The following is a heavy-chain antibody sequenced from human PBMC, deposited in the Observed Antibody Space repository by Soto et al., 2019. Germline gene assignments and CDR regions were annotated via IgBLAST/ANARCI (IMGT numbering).Heavy chain of an antibody. D-gene: IGHD2-15*01. CDR3: ARGALNLGYCSGGSCYLFDP. Sequence: QVQLQESGPGLVKPSETLSLTCTVSGGSISSYYWSWIRQPPGKGLEWIGYIYYSGSTNYNPALKSRVTRPLDTSKDQLSLKLSSVTAADTAVYYCARGALNLGYCSGGSCYLFDPWGQGTLVTVSS. CDR2: IYYSGST. J-gene: IGHJ5*02. CDR1: GGSISSYY. V-gene: IGHV4-59*01.